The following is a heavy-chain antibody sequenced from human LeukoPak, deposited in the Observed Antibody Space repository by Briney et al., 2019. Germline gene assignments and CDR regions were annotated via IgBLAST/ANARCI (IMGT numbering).Heavy chain of an antibody. CDR2: IKPDGSAQ. Sequence: GGSLRLSCATSGFTFSSNWMSWVRHVPGRGLDWVANIKPDGSAQYYAASVKGRFTVSRDNAKNSVYLQMNSLRAEDTAVYYCAKDGTAMVLYFDYWGQGTLVTVSS. J-gene: IGHJ4*02. CDR1: GFTFSSNW. D-gene: IGHD5-18*01. V-gene: IGHV3-7*03. CDR3: AKDGTAMVLYFDY.